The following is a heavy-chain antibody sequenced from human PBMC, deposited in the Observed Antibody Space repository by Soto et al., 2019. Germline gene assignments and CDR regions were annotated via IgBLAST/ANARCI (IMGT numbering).Heavy chain of an antibody. CDR3: ARQEQLPPYYYAMDV. CDR1: GYRFTTYW. D-gene: IGHD1-1*01. CDR2: IHPGDSDT. J-gene: IGHJ6*02. V-gene: IGHV5-51*01. Sequence: GESLKISCKVSGYRFTTYWIAWVRQMPGKGLEWMGIIHPGDSDTRYSPSFQGQVTISADKSVGTAFLQWSRLKASDTATYYCARQEQLPPYYYAMDVGGQGTTVTVSS.